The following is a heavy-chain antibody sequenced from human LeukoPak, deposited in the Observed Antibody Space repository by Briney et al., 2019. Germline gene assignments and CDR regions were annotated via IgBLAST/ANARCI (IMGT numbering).Heavy chain of an antibody. D-gene: IGHD4-23*01. CDR3: ASPDYGGNSGGAFDI. CDR1: GDSISSGGYY. V-gene: IGHV4-31*03. CDR2: IYYSGST. Sequence: PSETLSLTCTVSGDSISSGGYYWSWIRQHPGKGLEWIGYIYYSGSTYYNPSLKSRVTISVDTSKNQFSLKLSSVTAADTAVYYCASPDYGGNSGGAFDIWGQGTMVTVSS. J-gene: IGHJ3*02.